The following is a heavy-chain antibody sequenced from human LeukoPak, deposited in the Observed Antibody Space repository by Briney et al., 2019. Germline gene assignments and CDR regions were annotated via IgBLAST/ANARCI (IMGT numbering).Heavy chain of an antibody. CDR3: ARGPNDFWTWNHYMDV. CDR2: ISAYNGNT. J-gene: IGHJ6*03. CDR1: GYTFTSYT. D-gene: IGHD3-3*01. V-gene: IGHV1-18*01. Sequence: ASVKVSCKASGYTFTSYTISWVRQAPGQGLEWMGWISAYNGNTNYAQRLQGRVTMTTDTSTSTAYMELRSLRSDDTAVYYCARGPNDFWTWNHYMDVWGKGTTVTVSS.